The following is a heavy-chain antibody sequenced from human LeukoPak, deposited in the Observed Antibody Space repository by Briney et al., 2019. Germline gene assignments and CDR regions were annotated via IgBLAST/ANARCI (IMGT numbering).Heavy chain of an antibody. V-gene: IGHV3-48*03. CDR3: AELGITMIGGV. Sequence: GGSLRLSCAASGFAFSSFAMNWVRQAPGKGLEWVSYISSSGSTIYYADSVKGRFTISRDNAKNSLYLQTNSLRAEDTAVYYCAELGITMIGGVWGKGTTVTISS. D-gene: IGHD3-10*02. J-gene: IGHJ6*04. CDR1: GFAFSSFA. CDR2: ISSSGSTI.